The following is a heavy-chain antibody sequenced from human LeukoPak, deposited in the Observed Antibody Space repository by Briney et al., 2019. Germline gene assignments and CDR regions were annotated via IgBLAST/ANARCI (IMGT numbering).Heavy chain of an antibody. CDR3: ATDRPHPRNEPTNFDY. D-gene: IGHD1-1*01. CDR1: GFTFSNFA. J-gene: IGHJ4*02. V-gene: IGHV3-23*01. Sequence: GGSLRLSCAASGFTFSNFAMSWVCHAPGKGLERVSAISGSGHNTYYADSVRGRFTISRDNSKNTLYLQMNSLRAEDTAVYYCATDRPHPRNEPTNFDYWGQGTLVTVSS. CDR2: ISGSGHNT.